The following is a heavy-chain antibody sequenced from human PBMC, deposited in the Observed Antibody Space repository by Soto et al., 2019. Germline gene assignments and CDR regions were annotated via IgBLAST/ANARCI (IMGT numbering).Heavy chain of an antibody. Sequence: GGSLRLSCAASGFTFSSYAMSWVRQAPGKGLEWVSAISGSGGSTYYADSVKGRFTISRDNSKNTLYLQMNSLRAEDTAVYYCAKDGGRIVVVPAAIGHDYWGQGTLVTVSS. CDR1: GFTFSSYA. CDR3: AKDGGRIVVVPAAIGHDY. V-gene: IGHV3-23*01. J-gene: IGHJ4*02. D-gene: IGHD2-2*01. CDR2: ISGSGGST.